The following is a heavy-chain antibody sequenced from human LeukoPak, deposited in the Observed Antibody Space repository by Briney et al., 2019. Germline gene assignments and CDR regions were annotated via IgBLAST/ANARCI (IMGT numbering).Heavy chain of an antibody. J-gene: IGHJ4*02. CDR2: ISYDGSNK. CDR3: ARDRVVRGGFDY. V-gene: IGHV3-30-3*01. Sequence: GGSLRLSCAASGFTFSSYAMHWVRQAPGKGLEWVAVISYDGSNKYYADSVKGRFTISRDNSKNTLYLQMNSLRAEDTAVYYCARDRVVRGGFDYWGQGTLVTVSS. CDR1: GFTFSSYA.